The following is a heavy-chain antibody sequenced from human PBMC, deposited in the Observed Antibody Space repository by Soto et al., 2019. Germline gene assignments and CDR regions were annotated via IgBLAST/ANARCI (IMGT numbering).Heavy chain of an antibody. V-gene: IGHV1-2*02. CDR1: GYTFTGYY. CDR3: ARAGGPVDYGSYVGTYYFDY. CDR2: VNSNTGDT. Sequence: WASVKVSCKASGYTFTGYYMHWVRQAPGQGLEWMGWVNSNTGDTMYAQKFQGRVVMTRDTSSSTVYMDVSRLTSDDTAVFNCARAGGPVDYGSYVGTYYFDYWGQGSLVTVSS. D-gene: IGHD4-17*01. J-gene: IGHJ4*02.